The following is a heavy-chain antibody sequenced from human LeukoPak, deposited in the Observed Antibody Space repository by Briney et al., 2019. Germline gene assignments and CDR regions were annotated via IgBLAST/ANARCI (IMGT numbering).Heavy chain of an antibody. D-gene: IGHD3-10*01. Sequence: GGSLRLSCAASGFTFSSYGMSWVRQAPGKGLEWVSYISLSGNFIYYADSVKGRFTISRDNAKNSLYLQMSSLRAEDTGFYYCAREVYYGSGRRFDLWGQGTLVTVSS. CDR2: ISLSGNFI. V-gene: IGHV3-48*01. CDR3: AREVYYGSGRRFDL. CDR1: GFTFSSYG. J-gene: IGHJ4*02.